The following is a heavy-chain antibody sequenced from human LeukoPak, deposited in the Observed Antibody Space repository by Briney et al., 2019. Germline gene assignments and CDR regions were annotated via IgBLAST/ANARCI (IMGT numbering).Heavy chain of an antibody. D-gene: IGHD3-10*01. CDR2: ISFNSGSI. Sequence: PGRSLRLSCEGSGFNFDDYAMHWVRYAPGKGLEWVSGISFNSGSIGYADSVKGRFTISRDNAKKSLYLEMASLKADDSALYYCTNGSPYHSGLDVWGQGTSVTVSS. CDR1: GFNFDDYA. V-gene: IGHV3-9*01. CDR3: TNGSPYHSGLDV. J-gene: IGHJ6*02.